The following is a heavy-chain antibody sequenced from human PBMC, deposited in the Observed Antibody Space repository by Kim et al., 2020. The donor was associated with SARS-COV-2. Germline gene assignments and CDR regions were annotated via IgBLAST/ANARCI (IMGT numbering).Heavy chain of an antibody. D-gene: IGHD6-19*01. Sequence: GGSLRLSCSVFDSSLTYHHMHWVRQAPGRGLQYVSGISNDGAGTYYEDSVKGRFTISRDNSKNTVYLQMTTLGVEDTAVYYCVKEGYSSGWCGAFDIWGQETMVTVSS. CDR1: DSSLTYHH. J-gene: IGHJ3*02. V-gene: IGHV3-64D*09. CDR3: VKEGYSSGWCGAFDI. CDR2: ISNDGAGT.